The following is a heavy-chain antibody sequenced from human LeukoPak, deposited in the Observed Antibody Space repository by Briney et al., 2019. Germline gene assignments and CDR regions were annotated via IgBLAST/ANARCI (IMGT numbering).Heavy chain of an antibody. Sequence: SETLSLTCTVSAGSIISYYWSWIRQPPGKGLEWIGYIYYSGSTKYNPSLKSRVTISVDTSKNQFSLRLSSVTAADTAVYYCARHNSLNAFDIWGQGTTVTVSS. CDR1: AGSIISYY. J-gene: IGHJ3*02. V-gene: IGHV4-59*08. CDR3: ARHNSLNAFDI. CDR2: IYYSGST.